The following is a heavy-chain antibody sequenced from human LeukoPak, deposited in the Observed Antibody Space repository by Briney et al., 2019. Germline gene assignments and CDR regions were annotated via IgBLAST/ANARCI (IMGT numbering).Heavy chain of an antibody. CDR3: ARRGGSSEEYDY. CDR2: IYPGDSDT. CDR1: GYSFPTYW. D-gene: IGHD1-26*01. J-gene: IGHJ4*02. Sequence: GESLKISCQGSGYSFPTYWIGWVRQMPEKGLEWMGIIYPGDSDTRYSPSFQGQVTISADKSISTAYLQWSSLKALDTAMYYCARRGGSSEEYDYWGQGTLVTVSS. V-gene: IGHV5-51*01.